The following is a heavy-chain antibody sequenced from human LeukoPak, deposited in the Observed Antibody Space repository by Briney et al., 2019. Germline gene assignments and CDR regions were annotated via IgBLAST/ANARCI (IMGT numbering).Heavy chain of an antibody. CDR1: GFTFSTYW. D-gene: IGHD3-16*01. Sequence: PGGSPRLSCAASGFTFSTYWMSWVRQAPGKGLEWVANIHQDGNEKYYVDSVKGRFTISRDNAKNSLYLQMNSLRAEDTAVYYCAWGGMAAFDSWGQGTLVTVSS. V-gene: IGHV3-7*01. CDR3: AWGGMAAFDS. J-gene: IGHJ4*02. CDR2: IHQDGNEK.